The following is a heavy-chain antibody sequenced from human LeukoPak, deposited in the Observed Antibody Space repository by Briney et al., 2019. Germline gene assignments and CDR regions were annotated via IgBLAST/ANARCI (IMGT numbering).Heavy chain of an antibody. V-gene: IGHV1-18*01. CDR3: ARDLVDGVGAPGAY. J-gene: IGHJ4*02. CDR1: GYTFTSYG. Sequence: ASVKVSCKASGYTFTSYGISWVRQAPGQGLEWMGWISAYNGNTNYAQKLQGRATITTDTSTSTAYMELRGLRSDDTAVFYCARDLVDGVGAPGAYWGQGALVTVSS. CDR2: ISAYNGNT. D-gene: IGHD1-26*01.